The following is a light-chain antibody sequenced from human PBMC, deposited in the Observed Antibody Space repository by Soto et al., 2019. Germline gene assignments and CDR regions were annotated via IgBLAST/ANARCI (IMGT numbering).Light chain of an antibody. CDR2: GIS. J-gene: IGKJ4*01. Sequence: PGERATLSCRASQSVSSSVLAWYQQKPGQAPSLLIYGISSRATGIPDRFSGSGSGTDFTLTISRLESEDFAVYYCEQYNNWPLTFGGGTTVDIK. CDR3: EQYNNWPLT. V-gene: IGKV3-20*01. CDR1: QSVSSSV.